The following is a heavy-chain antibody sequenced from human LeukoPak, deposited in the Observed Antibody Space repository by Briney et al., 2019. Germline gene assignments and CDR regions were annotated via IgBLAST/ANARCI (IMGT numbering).Heavy chain of an antibody. J-gene: IGHJ4*02. V-gene: IGHV3-21*01. CDR1: GFTFSSHS. CDR3: ARGDTVMVTAVAGTGVDLDY. Sequence: GGSLRLSCAASGFTFSSHSMNWVRQAPGKGLEWVSSIDSSSGYTYYADSVKGRFTISRDNAKNSVYLQMNTLRAEDTAVYYCARGDTVMVTAVAGTGVDLDYWGQGTLVTVSS. D-gene: IGHD6-19*01. CDR2: IDSSSGYT.